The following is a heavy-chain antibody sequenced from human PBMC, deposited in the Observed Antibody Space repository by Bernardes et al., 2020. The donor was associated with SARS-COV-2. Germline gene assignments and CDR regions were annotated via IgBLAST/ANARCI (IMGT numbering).Heavy chain of an antibody. D-gene: IGHD6-6*01. CDR1: GYTFTSYD. CDR3: ARGRIPYSSSSVDY. V-gene: IGHV1-8*01. J-gene: IGHJ4*02. CDR2: MNPNSGNT. Sequence: ASVKVSCKASGYTFTSYDINWVRQATGQGLEWMGWMNPNSGNTGSAQKFQGRVTMTRNTSISTAYMELSSLRSEDTAVYYCARGRIPYSSSSVDYWGQGTLVTVSS.